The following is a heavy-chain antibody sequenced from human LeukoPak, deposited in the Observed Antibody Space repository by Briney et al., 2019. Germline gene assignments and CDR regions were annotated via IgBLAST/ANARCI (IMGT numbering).Heavy chain of an antibody. CDR3: ASLSSSWSRGAFDI. CDR2: ISSSGSTI. CDR1: GFTFSDYY. J-gene: IGHJ3*02. Sequence: GGSLRLSCAASGFTFSDYYMSWIRQAPGKGLEWVSYISSSGSTIYYADSVKGRFTISRDNAKNSLYLQMNSLRAEDTAVYYCASLSSSWSRGAFDIWGQGTTVTVSS. D-gene: IGHD6-13*01. V-gene: IGHV3-11*04.